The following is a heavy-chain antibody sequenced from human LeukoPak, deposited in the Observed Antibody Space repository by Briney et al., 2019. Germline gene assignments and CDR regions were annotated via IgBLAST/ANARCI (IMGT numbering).Heavy chain of an antibody. J-gene: IGHJ4*02. V-gene: IGHV3-23*01. CDR2: VSPPGGGT. Sequence: GGSLRLSCAASGFTFSNHGMNWVRQAPGKGLEWLSGVSPPGGGTYYADSVKGRFTISRDNSKNTLYLQMNSLRAEDTAVYYCAKSPPRGIPPYYFDYWGQGTLVTVSS. CDR3: AKSPPRGIPPYYFDY. CDR1: GFTFSNHG.